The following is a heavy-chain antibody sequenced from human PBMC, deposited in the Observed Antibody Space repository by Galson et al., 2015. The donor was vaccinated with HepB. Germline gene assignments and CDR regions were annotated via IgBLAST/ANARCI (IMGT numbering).Heavy chain of an antibody. CDR1: GFTFSSYS. Sequence: SLRLSCAASGFTFSSYSMNWVRRAPGKGLEWVSYISSSSSTIYYADSVKGRFTISRDNAKNSLYLQMNSLRAEDTAVYYCARDSSVHSGAFDIWGQGTMVTVSS. V-gene: IGHV3-48*01. CDR2: ISSSSSTI. J-gene: IGHJ3*02. CDR3: ARDSSVHSGAFDI. D-gene: IGHD1-1*01.